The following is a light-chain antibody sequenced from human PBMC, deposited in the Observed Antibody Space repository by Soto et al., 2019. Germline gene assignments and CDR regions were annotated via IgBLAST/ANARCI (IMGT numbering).Light chain of an antibody. V-gene: IGKV1-16*02. CDR2: AAS. Sequence: DIQMTQSPSSLSASVGDRVTITCRASQDISSYLSWFQQKPGKAPKSLIYAASTLRSGVPSKFSGSGSGTDFTLTISSLQPEDSATYFLQQYKSYPITFGQKTRLEIK. CDR1: QDISSY. J-gene: IGKJ5*01. CDR3: QQYKSYPIT.